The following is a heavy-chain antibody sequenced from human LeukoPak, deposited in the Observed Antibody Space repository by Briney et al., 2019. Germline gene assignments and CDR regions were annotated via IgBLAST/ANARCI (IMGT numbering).Heavy chain of an antibody. CDR2: IWYDGSNK. D-gene: IGHD5-24*01. Sequence: GGSLRLSCAASGFTFSSYGMHWVRQAPGKGLEWVAVIWYDGSNKYYADSVKGRFTISRDNSKNTLYLQMSSLRAEDTAVYYCAGGEMATIISLDYWGQGTLVTVSS. V-gene: IGHV3-33*01. CDR3: AGGEMATIISLDY. J-gene: IGHJ4*02. CDR1: GFTFSSYG.